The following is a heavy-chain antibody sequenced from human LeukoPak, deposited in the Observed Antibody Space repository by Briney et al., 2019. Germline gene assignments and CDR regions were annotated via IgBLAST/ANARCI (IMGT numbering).Heavy chain of an antibody. J-gene: IGHJ3*02. V-gene: IGHV1-2*02. CDR1: GYTFTGYY. Sequence: ASVKVSCKASGYTFTGYYFDWVRQAPGQGLEWMGWINPNSGGTNYAQKFQGRVTMTRDTSISTAYMELSRLRSDDTAVYYCHMIVVVTASRDAFDIWGQGTMVTVSS. CDR3: HMIVVVTASRDAFDI. D-gene: IGHD3-22*01. CDR2: INPNSGGT.